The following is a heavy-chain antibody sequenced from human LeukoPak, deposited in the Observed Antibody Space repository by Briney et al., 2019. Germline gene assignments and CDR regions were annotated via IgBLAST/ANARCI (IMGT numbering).Heavy chain of an antibody. Sequence: SETLSLTCTVSGGSISSSSYYWGWLRQPPGKGLEWLASVSYSGSTYYNPTLKSRVTISVDTSKNQFYLRLSSVTDTDTALYYCASPEWDLCYSFHIWGQGTRVIVTA. CDR1: GGSISSSSYY. CDR2: VSYSGST. J-gene: IGHJ3*02. D-gene: IGHD2-8*01. CDR3: ASPEWDLCYSFHI. V-gene: IGHV4-39*01.